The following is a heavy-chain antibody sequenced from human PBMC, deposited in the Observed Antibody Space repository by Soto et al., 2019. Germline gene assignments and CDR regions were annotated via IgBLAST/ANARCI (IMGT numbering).Heavy chain of an antibody. CDR2: IKQDGSEK. CDR3: ARVGSSWSYYYYYYGMDV. CDR1: GFTFSSYW. Sequence: GGSLRLSCAASGFTFSSYWMCWVRQAPGKGLEWVANIKQDGSEKYYVDSVKGRFTISRDNAKNSLYLQMNSLRAEDTAVYYCARVGSSWSYYYYYYGMDVWGQGTTVTVPS. V-gene: IGHV3-7*03. D-gene: IGHD6-13*01. J-gene: IGHJ6*02.